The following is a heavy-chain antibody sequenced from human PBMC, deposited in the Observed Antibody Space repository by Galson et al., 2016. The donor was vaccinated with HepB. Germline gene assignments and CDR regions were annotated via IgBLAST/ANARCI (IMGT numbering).Heavy chain of an antibody. CDR2: IYYSGST. D-gene: IGHD3-22*01. Sequence: LSLTCTVSGGSISSGGYYWSWIRQHPGKGLEWIGYIYYSGSTYYNPSLKSRVTISVDTSKNQFSLKLSSVTAADTAVYYCARDKRVLYYYDSSGQIWGNWSDPWGQGTLVTVSS. J-gene: IGHJ5*02. V-gene: IGHV4-31*03. CDR1: GGSISSGGYY. CDR3: ARDKRVLYYYDSSGQIWGNWSDP.